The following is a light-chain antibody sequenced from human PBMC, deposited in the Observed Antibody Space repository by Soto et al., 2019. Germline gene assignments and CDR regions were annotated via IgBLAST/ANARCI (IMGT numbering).Light chain of an antibody. V-gene: IGKV1-8*01. Sequence: SAVSSKKRDRVTITCRASQGISSYLAWYQQKPGKAPKLLIYAASTLQSGVPSRFSGSGSGTDFTLTISCLQSEDFAPYYCQLYYSYLFPFG. J-gene: IGKJ2*01. CDR3: QLYYSYLFP. CDR2: AAS. CDR1: QGISSY.